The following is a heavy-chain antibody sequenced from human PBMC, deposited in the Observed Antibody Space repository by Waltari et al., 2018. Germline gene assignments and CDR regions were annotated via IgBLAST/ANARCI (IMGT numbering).Heavy chain of an antibody. Sequence: QVQLVQSGAEVKKPGSSVKVSCKASGGTFSSYGISWVRTAPGQGLEWMGGVIPIFGTANYGQKFQGRVTITTDELTSTAYMVLSSLRSEDTAVYYCARPLRSHGYSYTLRNDAFDIWGQGTMVTVSS. CDR2: VIPIFGTA. CDR1: GGTFSSYG. V-gene: IGHV1-69*05. D-gene: IGHD5-18*01. J-gene: IGHJ3*02. CDR3: ARPLRSHGYSYTLRNDAFDI.